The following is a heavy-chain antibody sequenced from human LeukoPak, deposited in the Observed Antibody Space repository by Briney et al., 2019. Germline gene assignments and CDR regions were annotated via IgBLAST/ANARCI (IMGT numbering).Heavy chain of an antibody. D-gene: IGHD5-12*01. CDR3: ASYEGRFDY. J-gene: IGHJ4*02. CDR2: INHSGST. Sequence: SETLSLTCAVYGGSFSGYYWSWIRQPPGKGLEWIGEINHSGSTNYNPSLKSRVTISVDTSKNQFSLKLSSVTAADTAVYYCASYEGRFDYWGQGTLVTVSS. CDR1: GGSFSGYY. V-gene: IGHV4-34*01.